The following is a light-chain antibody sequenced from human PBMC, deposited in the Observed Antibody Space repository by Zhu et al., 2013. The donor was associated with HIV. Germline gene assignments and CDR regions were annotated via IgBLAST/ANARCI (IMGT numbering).Light chain of an antibody. CDR3: QQYHSYPYS. CDR2: DAS. J-gene: IGKJ2*03. CDR1: QSINNW. V-gene: IGKV1-5*01. Sequence: DIQMTQSPSTLSASVGDRVTITCRASQSINNWLAWYQQKPGKAPKLLIYDASSLESGVASRFSGSGSGTEFTLTISSLQPDDFAAYYCQQYHSYPYSFGQGTKLQFK.